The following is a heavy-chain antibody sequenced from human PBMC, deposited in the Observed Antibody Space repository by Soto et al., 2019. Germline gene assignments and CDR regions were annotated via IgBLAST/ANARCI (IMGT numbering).Heavy chain of an antibody. J-gene: IGHJ4*02. CDR1: GGTFSSYT. CDR3: VTNRVHGYSGYDPRFDY. V-gene: IGHV1-69*02. D-gene: IGHD5-12*01. CDR2: IIPILGIA. Sequence: ASVKVSCKASGGTFSSYTISWVRQAPGQGLEWMGRIIPILGIANYAQKFQGRVTITADKSTSTAYMELSSLRSEDTAVYYCVTNRVHGYSGYDPRFDYWGQGTLVTVSS.